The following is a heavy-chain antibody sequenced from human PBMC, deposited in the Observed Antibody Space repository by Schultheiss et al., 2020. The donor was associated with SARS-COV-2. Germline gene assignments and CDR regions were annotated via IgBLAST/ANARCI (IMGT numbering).Heavy chain of an antibody. D-gene: IGHD3-22*01. CDR2: INHSGST. V-gene: IGHV4-34*01. J-gene: IGHJ6*02. Sequence: SQTLSLTCTVSGGSISSYYWSWIRQSPGKGLEWIGEINHSGSTNYNPSLKSRVTISVDTSKNQFSLKLSSVTAADTAVYYCARGTYYYDSSGYYSTPMYYYYGMDVWGQGTTVTVSS. CDR1: GGSISSYY. CDR3: ARGTYYYDSSGYYSTPMYYYYGMDV.